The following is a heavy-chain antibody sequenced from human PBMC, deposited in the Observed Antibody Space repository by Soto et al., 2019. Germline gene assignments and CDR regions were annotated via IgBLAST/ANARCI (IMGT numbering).Heavy chain of an antibody. CDR2: INPNSGGT. J-gene: IGHJ5*02. D-gene: IGHD5-18*01. V-gene: IGHV1-2*02. Sequence: VASVKVSCKASGYTFTGYYMHWVRQAPGQGLEWMGWINPNSGGTNYAQKFQGRVTMTRDTSISKAYMELSGLRSDDTAVYYCARPLVHTAYNWFDPWGQGTRVTVSS. CDR1: GYTFTGYY. CDR3: ARPLVHTAYNWFDP.